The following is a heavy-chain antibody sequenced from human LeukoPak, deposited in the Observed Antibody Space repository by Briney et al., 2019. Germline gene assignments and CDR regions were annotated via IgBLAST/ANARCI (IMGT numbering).Heavy chain of an antibody. J-gene: IGHJ4*02. CDR2: ITSSGRTI. Sequence: PGGSLRLSCTASGFSFSDYHMNWVRQAPGKGPEWVSYITSSGRTIYYADSVRGRFAVSRDNAKNSLFLQMSSLRAEDTAVYYCARRGALAGTSDHWGQGTLVTVSS. D-gene: IGHD1-1*01. CDR3: ARRGALAGTSDH. CDR1: GFSFSDYH. V-gene: IGHV3-48*01.